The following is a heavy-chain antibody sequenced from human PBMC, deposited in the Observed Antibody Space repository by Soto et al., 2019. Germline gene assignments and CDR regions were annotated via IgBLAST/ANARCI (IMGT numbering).Heavy chain of an antibody. J-gene: IGHJ4*02. D-gene: IGHD6-19*01. CDR1: GGSISSYY. V-gene: IGHV4-59*01. CDR2: IYYSGST. CDR3: AREQEAGNDY. Sequence: SETLSLTCTVSGGSISSYYWSWIRQPPGKGLEWIGYIYYSGSTNYNPSLKSRVTISVDTSKNQFSLKLSSVTAADTAVYYCAREQEAGNDYWGQGTLVTVSS.